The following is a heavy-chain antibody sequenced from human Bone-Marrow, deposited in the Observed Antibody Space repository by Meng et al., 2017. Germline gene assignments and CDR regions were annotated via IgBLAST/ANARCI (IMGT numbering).Heavy chain of an antibody. Sequence: SLKISCAASGFTFDDYAMHWVRQAPGKGLEWVSGISWNSGSIGYADSVKGRFTISRDNAKNSLYLQMNSLRAEDTALYYCAKALMMLTSFDYWGQGTLVTVSS. V-gene: IGHV3-9*01. J-gene: IGHJ4*02. CDR2: ISWNSGSI. D-gene: IGHD3-16*01. CDR3: AKALMMLTSFDY. CDR1: GFTFDDYA.